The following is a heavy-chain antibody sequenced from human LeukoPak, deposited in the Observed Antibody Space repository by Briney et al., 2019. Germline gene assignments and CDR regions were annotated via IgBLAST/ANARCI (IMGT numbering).Heavy chain of an antibody. D-gene: IGHD3-10*01. Sequence: PGGSLRLSCAASGFTFSQYGMSWVRQAPGKGLEWVSMISDSGGSTYYADSVKGRFTISRDYSKTTLYLQMNSLGAEDTAVYYCGFRTITMVRGVIFDYWGQGTLVTVSS. V-gene: IGHV3-23*01. J-gene: IGHJ4*02. CDR3: GFRTITMVRGVIFDY. CDR1: GFTFSQYG. CDR2: ISDSGGST.